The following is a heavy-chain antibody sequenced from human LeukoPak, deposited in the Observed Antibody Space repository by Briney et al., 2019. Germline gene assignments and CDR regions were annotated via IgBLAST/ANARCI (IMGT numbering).Heavy chain of an antibody. V-gene: IGHV1-2*02. Sequence: ASVKVSCKASGYTFTDYYMRWVRQAPGQGLEWMGWINPKRGGTNYAQKFQGRVTMTRDKPISTAYMELSRLRSDDTAVYYCARAEGVNDFWSGYSTNGMDVWGQGTTVTVSS. CDR2: INPKRGGT. D-gene: IGHD3-3*01. CDR3: ARAEGVNDFWSGYSTNGMDV. CDR1: GYTFTDYY. J-gene: IGHJ6*02.